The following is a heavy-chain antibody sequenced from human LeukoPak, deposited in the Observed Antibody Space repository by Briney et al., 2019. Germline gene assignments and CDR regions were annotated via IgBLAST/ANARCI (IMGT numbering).Heavy chain of an antibody. Sequence: GGSLRLSCAASGFTFSSYSMNWVRQAPGKGLEWVSSISSSSSSYIYYADSVKGRFTISRDNAKNSLYLQMNSLRAEDTAVYYCARGYSGSEVFDYWGQGTLVTVSS. CDR3: ARGYSGSEVFDY. CDR1: GFTFSSYS. J-gene: IGHJ4*02. D-gene: IGHD5-12*01. V-gene: IGHV3-21*01. CDR2: ISSSSSSYI.